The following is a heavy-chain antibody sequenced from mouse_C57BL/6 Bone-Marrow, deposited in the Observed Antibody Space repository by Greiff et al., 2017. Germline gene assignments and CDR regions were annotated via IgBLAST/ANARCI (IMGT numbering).Heavy chain of an antibody. CDR3: ARDSYYYGSSTGAY. Sequence: EVQLQQSGPGLVKPSQSLSLTCSVTGYSITSGYYWNWIRQFPGNKLEWMGYISYDGSNNYNPSLKNRISITRDTSKNQFFLKLNSVTTEDTATYYCARDSYYYGSSTGAYWGQGTLVTVSA. J-gene: IGHJ3*01. D-gene: IGHD1-1*01. CDR1: GYSITSGYY. V-gene: IGHV3-6*01. CDR2: ISYDGSN.